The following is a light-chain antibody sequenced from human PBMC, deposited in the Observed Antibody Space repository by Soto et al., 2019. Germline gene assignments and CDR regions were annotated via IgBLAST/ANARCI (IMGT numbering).Light chain of an antibody. CDR3: QQYGSSPRT. CDR2: AAS. Sequence: EIVLTQSPGTLSLSPGERATLSCRASQSVSSSYLAWYQQKPGLAPRLLIYAASSRATGIPDRFSGSGSGTDFTLTISRLEPEDFAVYYCQQYGSSPRTFGQGTKVEIK. CDR1: QSVSSSY. V-gene: IGKV3-20*01. J-gene: IGKJ1*01.